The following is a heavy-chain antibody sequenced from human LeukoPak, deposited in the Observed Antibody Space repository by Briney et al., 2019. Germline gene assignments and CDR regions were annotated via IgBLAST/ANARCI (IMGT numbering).Heavy chain of an antibody. CDR3: AKDRELLYYYYGMDV. CDR1: GFTFSSYG. D-gene: IGHD1-26*01. Sequence: PGGSLRLSCAASGFTFSSYGMHWVRQAPGKGLEWVAVISYDGSNKYYADSVKGRFTISRDNSKNTLCLQMNSLRAEDTAVYYCAKDRELLYYYYGMDVWGQGTTVTVSS. J-gene: IGHJ6*02. V-gene: IGHV3-30*18. CDR2: ISYDGSNK.